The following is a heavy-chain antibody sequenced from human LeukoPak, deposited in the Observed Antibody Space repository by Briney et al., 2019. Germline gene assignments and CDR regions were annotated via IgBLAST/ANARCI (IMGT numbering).Heavy chain of an antibody. CDR2: INPNSGGT. CDR1: RYTFTGYY. Sequence: GASVKVSCKASRYTFTGYYMHWVRQAPGQGLEWMGWINPNSGGTNCTQKFQGRVTMTRDTSISTAYMELSRLRSDDTAVYYCARDSGMDYYDSSGYYYVLLRNWGQGTLVTVSS. D-gene: IGHD3-22*01. V-gene: IGHV1-2*02. J-gene: IGHJ4*02. CDR3: ARDSGMDYYDSSGYYYVLLRN.